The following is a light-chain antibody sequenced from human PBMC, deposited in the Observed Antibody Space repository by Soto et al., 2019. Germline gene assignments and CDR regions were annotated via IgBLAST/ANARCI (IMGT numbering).Light chain of an antibody. V-gene: IGKV1-39*01. CDR3: HQTYDTPYT. J-gene: IGKJ2*01. CDR1: QSIDSY. CDR2: DAS. Sequence: DIQMTQSPSSLSASVGDRVTITCRASQSIDSYLNWYQQKPGKAPKLLIYDASSWHSGVPSRFSGSGSGTDFTLTISSLQPEDFATYYCHQTYDTPYTFGQGTKLEI.